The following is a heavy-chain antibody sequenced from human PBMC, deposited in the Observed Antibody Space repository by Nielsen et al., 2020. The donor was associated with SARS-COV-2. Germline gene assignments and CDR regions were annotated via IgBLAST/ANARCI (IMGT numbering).Heavy chain of an antibody. D-gene: IGHD3-3*01. CDR3: ARFRIFGVVTHYGMDV. J-gene: IGHJ6*02. Sequence: SETLSLTCTVSGGSISSYYWSWIRQHPGKGLEWIGYIYYSGSTYYNPSLKSRVTISVDTSKNQFSLKLSSVTAADTAVYYCARFRIFGVVTHYGMDVWGQGTTVTVSS. V-gene: IGHV4-59*06. CDR2: IYYSGST. CDR1: GGSISSYY.